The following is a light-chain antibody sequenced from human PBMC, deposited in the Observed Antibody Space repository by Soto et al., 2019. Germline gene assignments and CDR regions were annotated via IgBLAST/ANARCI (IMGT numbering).Light chain of an antibody. CDR1: RGIGND. CDR3: LHYNSYSEA. CDR2: AAS. V-gene: IGKV1-6*01. Sequence: AIQLTQSPSSLTASVGDRVTISCRASRGIGNDLAWYQQKPGKAPRLPIFAASNLQSGVPSRFSGSGSGTDFTLTISRLQPEDFATYYCLHYNSYSEAFGQGTKVGI. J-gene: IGKJ1*01.